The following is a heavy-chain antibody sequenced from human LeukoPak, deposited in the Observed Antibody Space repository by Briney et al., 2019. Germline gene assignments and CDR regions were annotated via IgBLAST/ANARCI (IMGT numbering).Heavy chain of an antibody. D-gene: IGHD2-15*01. J-gene: IGHJ4*02. V-gene: IGHV4-39*07. CDR3: ARDGFTADCSGGSCYRTFDY. CDR1: GGSISSSSYY. Sequence: SETLSLTCTVSGGSISSSSYYWGWIRQPPGKGLEWIGSIYYSGSTYYNPSLKSRVTISVDTSKNQFSLKLSSVTAADTAVYYCARDGFTADCSGGSCYRTFDYWGQGTLVTVSS. CDR2: IYYSGST.